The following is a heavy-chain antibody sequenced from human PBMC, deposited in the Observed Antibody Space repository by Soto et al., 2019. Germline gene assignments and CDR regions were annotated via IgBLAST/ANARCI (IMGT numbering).Heavy chain of an antibody. Sequence: SETLSLTCAVYGGSFSGYYWSWIRQPPGKGLEWIGEINHSGSTNYNPSLKSRVTISVDTSKNQFSLKLSSVTAADTAVYYCARGCSGGSCYYYFDYWGQGTLVTVSS. J-gene: IGHJ4*02. V-gene: IGHV4-34*01. CDR2: INHSGST. D-gene: IGHD2-15*01. CDR3: ARGCSGGSCYYYFDY. CDR1: GGSFSGYY.